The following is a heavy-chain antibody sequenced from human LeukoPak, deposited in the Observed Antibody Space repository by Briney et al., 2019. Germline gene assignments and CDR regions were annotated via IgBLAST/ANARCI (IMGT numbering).Heavy chain of an antibody. D-gene: IGHD2-21*01. CDR2: INPNSGGT. J-gene: IGHJ4*02. V-gene: IGHV1-2*02. Sequence: ASVKVSCKAPGYTFTGYYMHWVRQAPGQGLEWMGWINPNSGGTNYAQKFQGRVTMTRDTSISTAYMELSRLRSDDTAVYYCARDCGGDCYYDYWGQGTLVTVSS. CDR1: GYTFTGYY. CDR3: ARDCGGDCYYDY.